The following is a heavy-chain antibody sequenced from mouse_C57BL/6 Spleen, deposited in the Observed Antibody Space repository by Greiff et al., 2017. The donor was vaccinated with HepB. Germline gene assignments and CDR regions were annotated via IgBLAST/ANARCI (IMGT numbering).Heavy chain of an antibody. Sequence: EVQGVESGGGLVKPGGSLKLSCAASGFTFSDYGMHWVRQAPEKGLEWVAYISSGSSTIYYADTVKGRFTISRDNAKNTLFLQMTSLRSEDTAMYYCARRAYYGNYGWYFDVWGTGTTVTVSS. CDR2: ISSGSSTI. CDR3: ARRAYYGNYGWYFDV. V-gene: IGHV5-17*01. J-gene: IGHJ1*03. D-gene: IGHD2-10*01. CDR1: GFTFSDYG.